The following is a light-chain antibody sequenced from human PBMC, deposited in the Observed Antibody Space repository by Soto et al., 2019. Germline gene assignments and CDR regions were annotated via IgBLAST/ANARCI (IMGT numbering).Light chain of an antibody. Sequence: IVKTQSPATLSASPGERATLSFGASQSVSSNLAWYQQKPGQAPRLLIYDASTRATRIPARFSGSGSGTEFTLTISSLQSEDFAVYYCQQRSNWPITFGQGTRLEIK. V-gene: IGKV3-15*01. CDR2: DAS. J-gene: IGKJ5*01. CDR3: QQRSNWPIT. CDR1: QSVSSN.